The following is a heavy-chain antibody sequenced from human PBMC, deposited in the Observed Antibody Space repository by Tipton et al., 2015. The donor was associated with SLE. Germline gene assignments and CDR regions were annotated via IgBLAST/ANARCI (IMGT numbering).Heavy chain of an antibody. Sequence: QSGPEVKKPGASVKVSCKASGYTFTSYGISWVRQAPGQGLEWMGWISAYNGNTNYAQKLQGRVTMTTDTSTSTAYMELRSLRSDDTAGYYCARGGGNDCSSTSCYPYYYYMDVGGKGTTVPVSS. J-gene: IGHJ6*03. CDR1: GYTFTSYG. D-gene: IGHD2-2*01. V-gene: IGHV1-18*01. CDR2: ISAYNGNT. CDR3: ARGGGNDCSSTSCYPYYYYMDV.